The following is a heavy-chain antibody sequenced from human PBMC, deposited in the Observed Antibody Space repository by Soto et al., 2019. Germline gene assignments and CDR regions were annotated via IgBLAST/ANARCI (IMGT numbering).Heavy chain of an antibody. CDR1: GYTFTNYA. J-gene: IGHJ4*02. CDR3: VRRNVYGSGSYSFDY. Sequence: QVQLVQSGAEVKKPGASVKVSCKASGYTFTNYAMHWVRQAPGQRLEWMGWINAAIGNTKYSQKFQGSVTITRDTSANTAYMELSRLRSEDTAVYYCVRRNVYGSGSYSFDYWGQGTLVTVSS. CDR2: INAAIGNT. D-gene: IGHD3-10*01. V-gene: IGHV1-3*01.